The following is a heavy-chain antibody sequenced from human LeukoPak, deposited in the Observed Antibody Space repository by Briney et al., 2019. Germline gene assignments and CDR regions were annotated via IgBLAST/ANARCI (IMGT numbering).Heavy chain of an antibody. CDR2: IYTSGST. CDR3: ARWSAYCSSTSCYGPHFDY. D-gene: IGHD2-2*01. V-gene: IGHV4-4*07. Sequence: SETLSLTCTVSGGSISSYYWSWIRQPAGKGLEWIGRIYTSGSTNYNPSLKSRVTMSVDTSKNQFSLKLSSVTAADTAVYYCARWSAYCSSTSCYGPHFDYWGQGTLVTVSS. CDR1: GGSISSYY. J-gene: IGHJ4*02.